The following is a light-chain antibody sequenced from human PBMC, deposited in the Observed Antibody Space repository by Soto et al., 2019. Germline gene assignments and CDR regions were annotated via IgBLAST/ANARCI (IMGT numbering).Light chain of an antibody. V-gene: IGLV2-14*03. Sequence: QSVLTQPASVSGSPGQSITIYFIGTGSDIGGYNYVSWYQQHPGKAPTLMIYDVWARPLGVSHRFSGSKSGNTASLTISGLQGDDEADYYCSSYTADMTCVFGTGTKVTVL. CDR2: DVW. CDR1: GSDIGGYNY. J-gene: IGLJ1*01. CDR3: SSYTADMTCV.